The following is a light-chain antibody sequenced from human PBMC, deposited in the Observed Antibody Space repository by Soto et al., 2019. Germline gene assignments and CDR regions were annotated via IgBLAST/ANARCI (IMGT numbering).Light chain of an antibody. V-gene: IGKV1-5*03. CDR3: QQYDNLPIT. CDR2: KAS. J-gene: IGKJ5*01. CDR1: QSISTW. Sequence: IQIPQTPSTLPASVGDRVTITCRASQSISTWLAWYQQKPGKAPNLLIYKASYLASGVPSRFSGGGSGTEFTLTISSLQPDDFATYYCQQYDNLPITFCQGTRLENK.